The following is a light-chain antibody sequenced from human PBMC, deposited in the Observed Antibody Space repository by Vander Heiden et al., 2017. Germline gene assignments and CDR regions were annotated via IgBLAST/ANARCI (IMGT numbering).Light chain of an antibody. CDR3: AAWDDSLNGPL. CDR1: SSNIGSNT. J-gene: IGLJ2*01. Sequence: QSVLPHPPSASGTPGQRVTISCSGSSSNIGSNTVNWYQQLPGTAPKLLIYSNNQRPSGVPDRFSGSKSGTSASLAISGLQSEDEADYYCAAWDDSLNGPLFGGGTKLTVL. V-gene: IGLV1-44*01. CDR2: SNN.